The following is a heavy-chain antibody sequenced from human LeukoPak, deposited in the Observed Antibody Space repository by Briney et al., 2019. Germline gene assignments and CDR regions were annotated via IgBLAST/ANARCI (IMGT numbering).Heavy chain of an antibody. Sequence: SETLSLTCTVSGYSISSGYYWGWIRQPPGKGLEWIGSIYHSGSTYYNPSLKSRVTISVDTSKNQFSLKLSSVTAADTAVYYCARVSLNGDYASDYWGQGTLVTVSS. CDR2: IYHSGST. J-gene: IGHJ4*02. CDR3: ARVSLNGDYASDY. V-gene: IGHV4-38-2*02. CDR1: GYSISSGYY. D-gene: IGHD4-17*01.